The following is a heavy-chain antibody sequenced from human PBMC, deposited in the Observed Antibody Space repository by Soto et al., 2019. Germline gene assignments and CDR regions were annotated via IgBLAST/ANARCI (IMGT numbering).Heavy chain of an antibody. CDR2: ISWNGANI. V-gene: IGHV3-9*01. Sequence: EVQLVESGGGLVQPGRSLRLSCAASGFTFYDYAMQWVRQAPGKGLEWVSGISWNGANIGYVDSVRGRFTISRDNAKNSLYLQMNNLRPEDTALYYCAKDVGRQWLDSGLDYWGQGTRVTVSS. D-gene: IGHD6-19*01. J-gene: IGHJ4*02. CDR1: GFTFYDYA. CDR3: AKDVGRQWLDSGLDY.